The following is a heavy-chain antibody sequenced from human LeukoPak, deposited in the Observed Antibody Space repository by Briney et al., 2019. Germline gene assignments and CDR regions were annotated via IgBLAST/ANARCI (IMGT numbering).Heavy chain of an antibody. D-gene: IGHD2-15*01. CDR3: ARAPPETYCSGGSCYPGYYYMDV. CDR1: GFTFSSYG. V-gene: IGHV3-30*02. CDR2: IRYDGSNK. Sequence: GGSLRLSCAASGFTFSSYGMHWVRQAPGKGLEWVAFIRYDGSNKYYADSVKGRFTISRDNSKNTLYLQMNSLRAEDTAVYYCARAPPETYCSGGSCYPGYYYMDVWGKGTTVTVSS. J-gene: IGHJ6*03.